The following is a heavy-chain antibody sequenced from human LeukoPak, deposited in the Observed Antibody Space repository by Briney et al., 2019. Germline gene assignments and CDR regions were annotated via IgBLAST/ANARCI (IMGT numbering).Heavy chain of an antibody. Sequence: SETLSLTCTVSGGSISSYYWSWIRQPPGKGLEWLGYIYYSGSTNYNPSLKSRVTISVDTSKNQFSLKLSSVTAADTAVYYCARAVKGYSYGPPYYYYGMDVWGQGTTVAVSS. CDR2: IYYSGST. J-gene: IGHJ6*02. CDR1: GGSISSYY. D-gene: IGHD5-18*01. V-gene: IGHV4-59*12. CDR3: ARAVKGYSYGPPYYYYGMDV.